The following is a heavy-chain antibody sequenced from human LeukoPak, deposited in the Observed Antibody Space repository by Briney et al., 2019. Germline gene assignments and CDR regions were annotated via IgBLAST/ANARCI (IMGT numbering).Heavy chain of an antibody. D-gene: IGHD3-22*01. CDR3: ARENYYDSSGPREYFDL. CDR1: GGSISSYY. V-gene: IGHV4-59*01. CDR2: IYYSGST. J-gene: IGHJ2*01. Sequence: PSETLSLTCTVSGGSISSYYWSWIRQPPGKGLEGLGYIYYSGSTNYNPSLKSRVTISVDTSKNQFSLKLSSVTAADTAVYYCARENYYDSSGPREYFDLWGRGTLVTVSS.